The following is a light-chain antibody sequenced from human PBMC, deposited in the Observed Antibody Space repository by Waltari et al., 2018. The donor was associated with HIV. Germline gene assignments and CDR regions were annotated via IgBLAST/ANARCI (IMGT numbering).Light chain of an antibody. CDR3: QSYDMSQRGSLV. V-gene: IGLV1-40*01. Sequence: QSVLTQPPSVSGAPGQRVTIACTGTRSNIGAGFDVHWYQQIPGNAPKLLIYNNNRRPSAVPDRFSGSKSGTSASRAITGLQSEDEADYYCQSYDMSQRGSLVFGGGTKLTVL. CDR2: NNN. CDR1: RSNIGAGFD. J-gene: IGLJ2*01.